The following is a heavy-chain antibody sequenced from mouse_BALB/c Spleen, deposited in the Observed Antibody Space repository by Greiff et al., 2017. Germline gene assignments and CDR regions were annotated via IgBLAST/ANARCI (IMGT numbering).Heavy chain of an antibody. CDR1: GFAFSSYD. Sequence: EVKVVESGGGLVKPGGSLKLSCAASGFAFSSYDMSWVRQTPEKRLEWVAYISSGGGSTYYPDTVKGRFTISRDNAKNTLYLQMSSLKSEDTAMFYCARHVTTDTWYFDVWGAGTTVTVSS. V-gene: IGHV5-12-1*01. CDR3: ARHVTTDTWYFDV. D-gene: IGHD1-2*01. CDR2: ISSGGGST. J-gene: IGHJ1*01.